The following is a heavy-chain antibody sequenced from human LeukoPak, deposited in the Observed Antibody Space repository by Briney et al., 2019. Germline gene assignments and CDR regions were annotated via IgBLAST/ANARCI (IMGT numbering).Heavy chain of an antibody. D-gene: IGHD5-18*01. Sequence: ASVKVSCKASGGTFSSYAISWVRRAPGQGLEWMGGIIPIFGTANYAQKFQGRVTITADESTSTAYMELSSLRSEDTAVYYCASDVDTAMVGVYWGQGTLVTVSS. CDR1: GGTFSSYA. CDR2: IIPIFGTA. J-gene: IGHJ4*02. V-gene: IGHV1-69*13. CDR3: ASDVDTAMVGVY.